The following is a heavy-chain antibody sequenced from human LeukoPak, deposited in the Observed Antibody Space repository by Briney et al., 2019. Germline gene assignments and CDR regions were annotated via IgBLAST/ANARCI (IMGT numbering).Heavy chain of an antibody. CDR2: INPNSGGT. Sequence: ASVKVSCKASGYTFTGYYMHWVRQAPGQGLEWMGWINPNSGGTNYAQKFQGRVTMTRDTSISTAYMELSRLRSDDTAVYYCXXXXXXXXXXXXXLLSPVDYWGQGTLVTVSS. D-gene: IGHD1-26*01. CDR1: GYTFTGYY. CDR3: XXXXXXXXXXXXXLLSPVDY. V-gene: IGHV1-2*02. J-gene: IGHJ4*02.